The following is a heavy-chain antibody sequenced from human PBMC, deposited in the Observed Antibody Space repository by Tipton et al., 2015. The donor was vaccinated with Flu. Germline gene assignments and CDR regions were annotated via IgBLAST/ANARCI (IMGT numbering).Heavy chain of an antibody. CDR2: IYYSGST. Sequence: TLSLTCTVSGGSVSSGSYYWSWIRQPPGKGLEWIGYIYYSGSTNYNPSLKSRVTISVDTSKNQFSLKLSSVTAADTAVYYCARAGELQTGWFDPWGQGTLVTVSS. V-gene: IGHV4-61*01. D-gene: IGHD1-26*01. J-gene: IGHJ5*02. CDR1: GGSVSSGSYY. CDR3: ARAGELQTGWFDP.